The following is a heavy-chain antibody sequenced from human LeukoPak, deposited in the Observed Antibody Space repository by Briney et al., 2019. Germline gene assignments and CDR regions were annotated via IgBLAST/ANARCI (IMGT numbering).Heavy chain of an antibody. D-gene: IGHD1-26*01. Sequence: GGSLRLSCAASGFTVRSYAMSWVRQAPGKGLEWASYISNSGSTIYYADSVKGRFTISRDNAKNSLYLQMNNLRAEDTAVYYCTRGVVGAHIDYWGQGALVTVSS. CDR3: TRGVVGAHIDY. J-gene: IGHJ4*02. V-gene: IGHV3-48*04. CDR1: GFTVRSYA. CDR2: ISNSGSTI.